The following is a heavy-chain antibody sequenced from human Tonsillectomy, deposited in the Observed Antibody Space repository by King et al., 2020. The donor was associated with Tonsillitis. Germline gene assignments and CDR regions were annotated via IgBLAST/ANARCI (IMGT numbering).Heavy chain of an antibody. CDR3: AREGGPLYYHGSGSGWFDP. D-gene: IGHD3-10*01. CDR2: IYRGGST. V-gene: IGHV3-66*01. CDR1: GFTVSNSY. Sequence: VQLVESGGGLVQPGGSLRLSCAASGFTVSNSYMSWVRQAPGKGLEWVAVIYRGGSTYYADSVKGRFPPSRDNSKNTVYLHMNSLRVEDTAVYYCAREGGPLYYHGSGSGWFDPWGQGTLVTVSS. J-gene: IGHJ5*02.